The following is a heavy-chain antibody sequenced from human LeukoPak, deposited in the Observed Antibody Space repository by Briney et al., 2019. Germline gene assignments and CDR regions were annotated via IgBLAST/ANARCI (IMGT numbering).Heavy chain of an antibody. Sequence: SETLSLTCTVSGGSISSGGYYWSWIRQHPGKGLEWIGYIYYSGSTYYNPSLKSRVTISVDTSKNQFSLKLSPVTAADTAVYYCARYRIGYCSSTSCPGFFDYWGQGTLVTVSS. D-gene: IGHD2-2*01. J-gene: IGHJ4*02. CDR1: GGSISSGGYY. CDR3: ARYRIGYCSSTSCPGFFDY. CDR2: IYYSGST. V-gene: IGHV4-31*03.